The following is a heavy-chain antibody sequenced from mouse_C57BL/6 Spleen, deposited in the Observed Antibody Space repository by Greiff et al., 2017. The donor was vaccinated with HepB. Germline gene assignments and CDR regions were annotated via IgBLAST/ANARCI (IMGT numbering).Heavy chain of an antibody. Sequence: GGGLVQPKGSLTLSCAASGFSFTTYAMNWVRQAPGKGLEWVARIRSKSNNYATYYADSVKDRFTISRDDSESMRYLQMNNLKTEDTAMYYCVRGGYGNYVDFDYWGQGTTLTVSS. CDR1: GFSFTTYA. CDR2: IRSKSNNYAT. J-gene: IGHJ2*01. D-gene: IGHD2-1*01. CDR3: VRGGYGNYVDFDY. V-gene: IGHV10-1*01.